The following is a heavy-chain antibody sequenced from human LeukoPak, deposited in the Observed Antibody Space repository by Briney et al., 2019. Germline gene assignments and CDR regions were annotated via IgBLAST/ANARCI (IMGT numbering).Heavy chain of an antibody. J-gene: IGHJ4*02. CDR1: GFTFSTYT. CDR2: ISSSGSTI. CDR3: ARDCSTSCYLHFDY. Sequence: GGSLRLSCAASGFTFSTYTMNWVRQAPGKGLEWISYISSSGSTIYYADSVKGRFTISRDNAKNSLYLQMSSLRVEDTAVYYCARDCSTSCYLHFDYWGQGTLVTASS. D-gene: IGHD2-2*01. V-gene: IGHV3-48*01.